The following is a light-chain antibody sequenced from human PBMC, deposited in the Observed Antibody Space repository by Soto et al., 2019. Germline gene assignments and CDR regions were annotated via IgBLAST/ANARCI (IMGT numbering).Light chain of an antibody. J-gene: IGKJ4*01. CDR1: QDISSY. CDR2: AAS. CDR3: QHLNSYPLS. Sequence: DIQLTQSPSFLSASVGDRVTITCRTSQDISSYLAWYQQKPGKAPQLLISAASTLHSGVPSRFSGSGSGTEFTLTITILHPEDFATYYCQHLNSYPLSFGGGTNVDI. V-gene: IGKV1-9*01.